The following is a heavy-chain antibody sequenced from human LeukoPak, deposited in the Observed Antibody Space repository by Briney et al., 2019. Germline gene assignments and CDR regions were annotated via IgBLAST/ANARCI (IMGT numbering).Heavy chain of an antibody. CDR2: ISSSSSYI. CDR1: GFTFSSYS. CDR3: ASYSDPIAAAGTGFDY. J-gene: IGHJ4*02. Sequence: GGTLRLSCAASGFTFSSYSMNWVRQAPGKGLEWVSSISSSSSYIYYADSVKGRFTISRDNAKNSLYLQMNSLRAEDTAVYYCASYSDPIAAAGTGFDYWGQGTLVTVSS. D-gene: IGHD6-13*01. V-gene: IGHV3-21*01.